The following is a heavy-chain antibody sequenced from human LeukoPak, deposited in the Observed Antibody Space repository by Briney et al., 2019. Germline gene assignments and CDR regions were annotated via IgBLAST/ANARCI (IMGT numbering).Heavy chain of an antibody. Sequence: GGSLRLSCAASGFTVSSNYMSWVRQAPGKGLEWVSVIYSGGSTYYADSVKGRFTISRDNSKNTLYLQMNSLRAEDTAVYYCARDSKAAGLYYYYYYMDVRGKGTTVTVSS. J-gene: IGHJ6*03. V-gene: IGHV3-66*02. CDR2: IYSGGST. D-gene: IGHD6-13*01. CDR3: ARDSKAAGLYYYYYYMDV. CDR1: GFTVSSNY.